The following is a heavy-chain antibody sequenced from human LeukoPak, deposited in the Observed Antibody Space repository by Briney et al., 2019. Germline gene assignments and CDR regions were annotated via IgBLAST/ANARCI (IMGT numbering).Heavy chain of an antibody. J-gene: IGHJ5*02. D-gene: IGHD2-2*01. CDR1: GDSVSSSGAA. CDR2: TYYRSKWYN. V-gene: IGHV6-1*01. CDR3: ARGLERYQLLCRFGTCGGWVRFDP. Sequence: SQTLSLTCAISGDSVSSSGAAWNWIRQSPSRGLEWLGRTYYRSKWYNDYAVSVKSRITINPDTSKNQFSLQLNSVTPEDTAVYYCARGLERYQLLCRFGTCGGWVRFDPWGQGTLVTVSS.